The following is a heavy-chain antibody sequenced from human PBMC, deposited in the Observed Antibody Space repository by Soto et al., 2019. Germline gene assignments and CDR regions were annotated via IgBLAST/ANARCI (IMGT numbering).Heavy chain of an antibody. V-gene: IGHV4-34*01. Sequence: SETLSLTCAVYGGSFSGYYWSWIRQPPGKGLEWIGEINHSGSTNYNPSLKSRVTISVDTSKNQFSLKLSSVTAADTAVYYCARGHYYDSSGYDYWGQGTLVTVSS. D-gene: IGHD3-22*01. J-gene: IGHJ4*02. CDR1: GGSFSGYY. CDR3: ARGHYYDSSGYDY. CDR2: INHSGST.